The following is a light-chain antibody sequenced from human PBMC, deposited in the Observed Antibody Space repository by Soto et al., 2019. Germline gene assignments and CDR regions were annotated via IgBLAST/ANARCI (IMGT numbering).Light chain of an antibody. J-gene: IGKJ1*01. CDR3: QQYTPDSPWA. Sequence: DIQMTQSPSTLSASVGDKVTITCRASQSLGNWLAWYQQEPGKAPSLLIYDVSTLQSGVPSRFSGSGSGTEFPLTITDLQPADFATYFCQQYTPDSPWAFGQGTKVEFK. CDR1: QSLGNW. CDR2: DVS. V-gene: IGKV1-5*01.